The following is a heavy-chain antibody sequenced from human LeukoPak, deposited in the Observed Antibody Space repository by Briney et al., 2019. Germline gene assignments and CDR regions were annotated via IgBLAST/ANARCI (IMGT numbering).Heavy chain of an antibody. V-gene: IGHV1-8*01. CDR1: GYTFISYD. Sequence: GASVKVSCKASGYTFISYDIVWLRQATGQGLEWMGYMNPKSGNTDYVQNFQGRVTMTRDTSITTAYMELSGLRSEDTAVYYCARKIASTRLGVRYYYMDAWGEGTTVTISS. CDR3: ARKIASTRLGVRYYYMDA. J-gene: IGHJ6*03. CDR2: MNPKSGNT. D-gene: IGHD2-2*01.